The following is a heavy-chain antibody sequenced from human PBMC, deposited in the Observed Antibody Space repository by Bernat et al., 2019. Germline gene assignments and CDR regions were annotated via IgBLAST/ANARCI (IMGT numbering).Heavy chain of an antibody. Sequence: QVQLQESGPGLVKPSETLSLTCAVSGYSISSGYYWGWIRQPPGKGLEWIGSIYHSGSTYYNPSLKSRVTISVDTSKNQFSRKLSSVTAADTAVYYCAREGEQWLAKDFDYWGQGTLVAVSS. CDR3: AREGEQWLAKDFDY. V-gene: IGHV4-38-2*02. CDR2: IYHSGST. CDR1: GYSISSGYY. D-gene: IGHD6-19*01. J-gene: IGHJ4*02.